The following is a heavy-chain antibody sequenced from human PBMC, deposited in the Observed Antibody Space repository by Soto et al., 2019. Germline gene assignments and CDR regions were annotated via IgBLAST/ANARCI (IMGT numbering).Heavy chain of an antibody. J-gene: IGHJ4*02. V-gene: IGHV3-23*01. Sequence: PGGSLRLSCAASGFTFSDYAMSWVRQAPGKWLAWVSTITNSGGTYYADSVKGRFTISRDNSKNTLYLQVTSLRAEDAAVYYCVKDAPGSGWLSDYWGQGXLVTVYS. CDR2: ITNSGGT. CDR1: GFTFSDYA. CDR3: VKDAPGSGWLSDY. D-gene: IGHD3-22*01.